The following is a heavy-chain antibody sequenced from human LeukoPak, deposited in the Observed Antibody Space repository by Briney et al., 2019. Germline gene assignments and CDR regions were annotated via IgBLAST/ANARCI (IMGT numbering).Heavy chain of an antibody. Sequence: PGGSLRLSCAASGFTFSGSAMQWVRQASGKGLEWVGRIRSKANSYATAYAASVKGRFTISRDDSKTTAYLQMNSLKTEATAVYYCTRADDFWSGYYNPYYFDYWGQGTLVTVSS. CDR1: GFTFSGSA. J-gene: IGHJ4*02. CDR3: TRADDFWSGYYNPYYFDY. D-gene: IGHD3-3*01. V-gene: IGHV3-73*01. CDR2: IRSKANSYAT.